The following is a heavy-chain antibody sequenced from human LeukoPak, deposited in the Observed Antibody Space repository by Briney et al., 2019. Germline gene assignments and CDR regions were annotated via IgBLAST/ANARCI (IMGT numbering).Heavy chain of an antibody. CDR1: GFTFSNYD. D-gene: IGHD6-19*01. J-gene: IGHJ4*02. CDR2: ISSSTSTI. Sequence: GGSLRLSCAASGFTFSNYDMNWVRQAPGKGLEWVSYISSSTSTIYYADSVKGRFTISRDNSKNTLYLQMNSLRAEDTAVYYCAKGYSSGLDYWGQGTLVTVSA. V-gene: IGHV3-48*01. CDR3: AKGYSSGLDY.